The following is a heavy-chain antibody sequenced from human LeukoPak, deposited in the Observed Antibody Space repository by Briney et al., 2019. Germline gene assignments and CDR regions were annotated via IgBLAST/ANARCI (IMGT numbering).Heavy chain of an antibody. CDR3: AREGNWNYVGYYYYYMDV. Sequence: GRSLRLSCEASGFTFEGHAMHWVRQVPGRGLEWVSGLNWNGVSVGYADSVKGRFTISRDNAKKVLFLQMNSLRPDDTAVYYCAREGNWNYVGYYYYYMDVWGKGTTVTVSS. CDR1: GFTFEGHA. V-gene: IGHV3-9*01. J-gene: IGHJ6*03. CDR2: LNWNGVSV. D-gene: IGHD1-7*01.